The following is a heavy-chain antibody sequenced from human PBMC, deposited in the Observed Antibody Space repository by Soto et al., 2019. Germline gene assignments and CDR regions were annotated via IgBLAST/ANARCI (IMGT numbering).Heavy chain of an antibody. J-gene: IGHJ4*02. CDR1: GYTFTSYS. Sequence: GASVKVSCNASGYTFTSYSMHWVRQAPGQRLEWMGWINAGNGSTKYSQKFQGRVTITRDTSASTAYMELSSLRSEDTAVYYCARDLGGWTDYWGQGTLVTVSS. CDR3: ARDLGGWTDY. CDR2: INAGNGST. V-gene: IGHV1-3*01. D-gene: IGHD2-15*01.